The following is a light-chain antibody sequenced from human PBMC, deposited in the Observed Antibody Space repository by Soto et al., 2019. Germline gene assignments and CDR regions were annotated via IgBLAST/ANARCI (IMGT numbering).Light chain of an antibody. CDR2: DVS. J-gene: IGLJ1*01. CDR1: SSDVGRYNY. Sequence: PVLTQPASGSGAHGRSITISCTGTSSDVGRYNYVSWYQQHPGKAPKLMIYDVSNRPSGVSNRFSGSKSGNTASLTISGLQAEDEADYSCSSYTSSSTGVFGTGTKVTVL. V-gene: IGLV2-14*01. CDR3: SSYTSSSTGV.